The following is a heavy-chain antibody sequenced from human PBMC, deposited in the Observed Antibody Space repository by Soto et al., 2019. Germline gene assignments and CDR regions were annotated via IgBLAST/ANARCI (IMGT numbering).Heavy chain of an antibody. CDR2: IWYDGGNK. V-gene: IGHV3-33*08. CDR3: VRAPYFPPAGRLASLHY. J-gene: IGHJ4*02. CDR1: GFSFRSYA. D-gene: IGHD1-1*01. Sequence: PGGSLRLSGAASGFSFRSYAMHWVRQAPGKWLEWVAVIWYDGGNKYYADSVKGQFTISRDNSNNTLYVQMNSMKAEDTAVYYCVRAPYFPPAGRLASLHYWGTGTLVTVSS.